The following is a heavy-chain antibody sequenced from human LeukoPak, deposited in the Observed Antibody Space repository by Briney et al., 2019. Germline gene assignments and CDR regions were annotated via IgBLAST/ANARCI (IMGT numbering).Heavy chain of an antibody. V-gene: IGHV3-21*06. D-gene: IGHD3-22*01. CDR3: ARHYSVGYYAFDAFDL. J-gene: IGHJ3*01. Sequence: GGSLRLSCAASGFTFSSYNMDWVRHPPGKGLEWVSTILSTSGYMYYADSVKDPFTVSRDNARNSLYLQMNSLRAEDTAVYYCARHYSVGYYAFDAFDLWGQGTMVTVSS. CDR2: ILSTSGYM. CDR1: GFTFSSYN.